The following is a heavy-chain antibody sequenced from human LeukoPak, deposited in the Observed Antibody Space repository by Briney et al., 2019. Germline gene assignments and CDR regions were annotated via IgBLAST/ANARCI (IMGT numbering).Heavy chain of an antibody. V-gene: IGHV3-23*01. CDR3: VYYDSSGYYYGRLRY. CDR1: GFTFSSYA. Sequence: GGSLRLSCAASGFTFSSYAMSWVRQAPGKGLEWVSTISGSGGSTYYADSVKGRFTISRDNSKNTLYLQMRSLRAEDAAMYFCVYYDSSGYYYGRLRYWGQGTPVTVSS. J-gene: IGHJ4*02. CDR2: ISGSGGST. D-gene: IGHD3-22*01.